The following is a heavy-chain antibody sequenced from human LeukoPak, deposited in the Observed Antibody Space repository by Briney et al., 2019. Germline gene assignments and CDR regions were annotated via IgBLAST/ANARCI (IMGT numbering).Heavy chain of an antibody. CDR1: GFTFSSYW. V-gene: IGHV3-11*01. CDR2: ISSSGSTI. CDR3: AKDRGGSSELGDAFDV. Sequence: GGSLRLSCAASGFTFSSYWMSWIRQAPGKGLEWVSYISSSGSTIYYADSVKGRFTISRDNAKNSLYLQMNSLRVEDTALYYCAKDRGGSSELGDAFDVWGQGTMVRVSS. D-gene: IGHD1-26*01. J-gene: IGHJ3*01.